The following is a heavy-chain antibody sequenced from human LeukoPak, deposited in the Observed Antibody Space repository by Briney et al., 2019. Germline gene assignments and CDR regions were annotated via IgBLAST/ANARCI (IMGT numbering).Heavy chain of an antibody. D-gene: IGHD5-18*01. J-gene: IGHJ4*02. CDR3: ARDPTHSYGRSMFRY. Sequence: GASVKVSCKASGGTFSSYAISWVRQAPGQGLEWMGRIIPILGIANYAQKFQGRVTVTADKSTSTAYMELSSLRSEDTAVYYCARDPTHSYGRSMFRYWGQGTLVTVSS. CDR2: IIPILGIA. CDR1: GGTFSSYA. V-gene: IGHV1-69*04.